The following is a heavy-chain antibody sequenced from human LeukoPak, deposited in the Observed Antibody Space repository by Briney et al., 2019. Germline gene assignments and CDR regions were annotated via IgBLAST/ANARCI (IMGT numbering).Heavy chain of an antibody. D-gene: IGHD5-18*01. J-gene: IGHJ6*03. CDR1: GGSFSGCY. CDR3: ARGRYSYGTTYYYYMDV. CDR2: INHSGST. Sequence: PSETLSLTCAVYGGSFSGCYWSWIRQPPGKGLEWIGEINHSGSTNYNPSLKSRVTISVDTSKNQFSLKLSSVTAADTAVYYCARGRYSYGTTYYYYMDVWGKGTTVTVSS. V-gene: IGHV4-34*01.